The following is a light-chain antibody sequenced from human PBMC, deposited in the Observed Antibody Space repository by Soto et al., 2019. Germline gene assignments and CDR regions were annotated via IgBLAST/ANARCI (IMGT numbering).Light chain of an antibody. J-gene: IGKJ4*01. CDR1: QGISNY. CDR3: QQYDNLPFT. Sequence: DIQMTQSPPSLSASVGDRVTITCQASQGISNYVTWSQQKPGKAPRLLIYGASNLQTGVPSRFSGSGSGTDFTLTISSLQPEDFATYFCQQYDNLPFTFGGGTKVEIK. V-gene: IGKV1-33*01. CDR2: GAS.